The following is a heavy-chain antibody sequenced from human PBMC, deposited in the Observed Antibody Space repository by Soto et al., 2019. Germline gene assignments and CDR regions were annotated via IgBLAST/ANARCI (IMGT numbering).Heavy chain of an antibody. D-gene: IGHD2-21*01. V-gene: IGHV1-18*01. Sequence: QGQLLQSGDEVKKPGASVRVPCRASGYDFTSYGISWVRQAPGQGLEWVSWISAYNGKRDTAQKFQGRVTMTLDTSTDTAHMELGDLTSADTAVYYCARGRIVASIHDAFEIWGQGTMVVVSS. CDR1: GYDFTSYG. CDR3: ARGRIVASIHDAFEI. CDR2: ISAYNGKR. J-gene: IGHJ3*02.